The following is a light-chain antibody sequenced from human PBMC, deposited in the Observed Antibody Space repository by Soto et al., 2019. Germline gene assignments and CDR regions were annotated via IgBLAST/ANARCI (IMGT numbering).Light chain of an antibody. Sequence: DIVMTQSPDSLAVSLGEGVTINCKSSQSVLYSSNNKNYLAWYQQKPGQPPKLLIYWASTRESGVPDRFSGSGSGTDFTLTISSLQAEDVAVYYCQQYYTIPWTFGQGTKVEIK. CDR3: QQYYTIPWT. J-gene: IGKJ1*01. CDR2: WAS. CDR1: QSVLYSSNNKNY. V-gene: IGKV4-1*01.